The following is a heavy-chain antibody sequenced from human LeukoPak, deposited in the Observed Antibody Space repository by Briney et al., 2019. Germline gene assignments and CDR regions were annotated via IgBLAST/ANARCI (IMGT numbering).Heavy chain of an antibody. CDR2: INPSGGST. D-gene: IGHD2-21*02. CDR1: GYTFTSYY. Sequence: ASVKVSCKASGYTFTSYYMHWVRQAPGQGLEWMGVINPSGGSTSYAQKFQGRVTMTRDTPTSTVYMELSSLRSEDTAVYYCARVVTRDPELIDAFDIWGQGTMVTVSS. CDR3: ARVVTRDPELIDAFDI. V-gene: IGHV1-46*01. J-gene: IGHJ3*02.